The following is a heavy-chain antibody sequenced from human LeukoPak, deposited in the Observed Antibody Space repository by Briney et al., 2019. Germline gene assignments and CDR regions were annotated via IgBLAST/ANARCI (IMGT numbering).Heavy chain of an antibody. Sequence: GGSLRLSCAASGFTFSSYWMHWVRQAPGKGLVWVSRINSDGSSTSYADSVKGRFTISRDNSKNTLYLQMNSLRAEDTAVYYCARDWRGYSGYEGDAFDIWGQGTMVTVSS. J-gene: IGHJ3*02. CDR1: GFTFSSYW. CDR2: INSDGSST. D-gene: IGHD5-12*01. CDR3: ARDWRGYSGYEGDAFDI. V-gene: IGHV3-74*01.